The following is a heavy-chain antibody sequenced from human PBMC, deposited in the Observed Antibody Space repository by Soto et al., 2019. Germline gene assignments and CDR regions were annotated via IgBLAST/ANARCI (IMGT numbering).Heavy chain of an antibody. V-gene: IGHV3-48*02. J-gene: IGHJ6*02. CDR3: AREGLRSYYSAMDV. CDR1: GFTFSSYS. Sequence: GGSLRLSCAASGFTFSSYSMNWVRQAPGKGLEWVSYISSGSGSIYYADSVKGRFTISRDNAKNSLYLQMNSLRDEDTAVFYCAREGLRSYYSAMDVWGQGTTVTVSS. CDR2: ISSGSGSI. D-gene: IGHD4-17*01.